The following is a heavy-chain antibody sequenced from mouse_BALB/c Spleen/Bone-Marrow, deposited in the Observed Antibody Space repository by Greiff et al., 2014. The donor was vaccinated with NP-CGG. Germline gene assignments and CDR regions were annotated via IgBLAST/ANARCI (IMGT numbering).Heavy chain of an antibody. CDR2: INPYNGGS. D-gene: IGHD1-1*01. V-gene: IGHV1-31*01. Sequence: VQLQQSGTELVKPGASMKISCKASGYSFAGYTMNWVKQSPGKNLEWIGLINPYNGGSSYNQKFKGKATLTVDKSSSTAYMELLSLTSEDSAVYYCAREGYGSSYGFAYWGQGTLVTVSA. J-gene: IGHJ3*01. CDR3: AREGYGSSYGFAY. CDR1: GYSFAGYT.